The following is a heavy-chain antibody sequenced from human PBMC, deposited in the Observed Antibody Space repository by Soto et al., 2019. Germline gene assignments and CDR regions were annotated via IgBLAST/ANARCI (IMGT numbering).Heavy chain of an antibody. Sequence: SETLSLTCSFSNGSISGFYWTCIRHPPGKILEWIGYIHYSGRTDYNPSLTSRATMSVDTSKNQFSLNLKSITAADTAVYYCVRVGVGIGNHFEVLGRGILDIVS. V-gene: IGHV4-59*12. CDR2: IHYSGRT. J-gene: IGHJ4*02. CDR1: NGSISGFY. CDR3: VRVGVGIGNHFEV. D-gene: IGHD1-26*01.